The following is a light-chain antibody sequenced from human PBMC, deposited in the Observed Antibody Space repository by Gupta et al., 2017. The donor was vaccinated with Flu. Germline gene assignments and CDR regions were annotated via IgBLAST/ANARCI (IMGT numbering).Light chain of an antibody. CDR3: QQRGGWPPAYT. J-gene: IGKJ2*01. V-gene: IGKV3-11*01. CDR2: DAS. Sequence: TLYLSPGERATLCCRARQSVSDYLDWYQQKPGQPPRLLIYDASSRAKGSTARCSGSGAKTDFNLTIGSRDPEDFEVYYCQQRGGWPPAYTFGPGTRLEIK. CDR1: QSVSDY.